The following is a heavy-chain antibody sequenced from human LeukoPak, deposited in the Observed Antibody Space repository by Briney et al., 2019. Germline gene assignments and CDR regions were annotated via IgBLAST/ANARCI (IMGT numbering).Heavy chain of an antibody. D-gene: IGHD6-13*01. V-gene: IGHV3-30*04. Sequence: PGRSLRLSCAASGFTFSSYAMHWVRQAPGKGLEWVAVISYDGSNKYYADSVKGRFTISRDNSKNTLYLQMNSLRVEDTAVYYCARDSSIAAAGTLDYWGQGTLVTVSS. CDR3: ARDSSIAAAGTLDY. CDR1: GFTFSSYA. CDR2: ISYDGSNK. J-gene: IGHJ4*02.